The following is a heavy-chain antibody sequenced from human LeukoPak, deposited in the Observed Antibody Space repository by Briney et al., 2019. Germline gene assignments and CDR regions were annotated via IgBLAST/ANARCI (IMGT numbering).Heavy chain of an antibody. CDR3: ARGRNMVRGVISLGY. Sequence: GASVKASCKASGYTFTSYDINWVRQAPGQGLEWMGWMNPNSGNTGYAQKFQGRVTMTRNTSISTAYMELSSLRSEDTAVYYCARGRNMVRGVISLGYWGQGTLVTVSS. CDR1: GYTFTSYD. J-gene: IGHJ4*02. V-gene: IGHV1-8*01. D-gene: IGHD3-10*01. CDR2: MNPNSGNT.